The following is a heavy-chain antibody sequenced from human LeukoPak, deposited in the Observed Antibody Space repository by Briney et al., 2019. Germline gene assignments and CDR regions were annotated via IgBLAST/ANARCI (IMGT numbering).Heavy chain of an antibody. D-gene: IGHD4-17*01. Sequence: GGSLRLSCAVSGFSFITYGIHWVRQAPGKGLEWVAFIRYDGSNRFYADSVRGRFTISRDNSKNTVYLQMNSLRAEDTAVYYCAKDRSMTTVTPFDNWGQGTLVAVSS. CDR2: IRYDGSNR. V-gene: IGHV3-30*02. CDR1: GFSFITYG. J-gene: IGHJ4*02. CDR3: AKDRSMTTVTPFDN.